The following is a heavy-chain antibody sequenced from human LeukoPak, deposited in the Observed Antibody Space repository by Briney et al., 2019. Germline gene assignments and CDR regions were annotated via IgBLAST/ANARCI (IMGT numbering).Heavy chain of an antibody. CDR3: ARDQESVVVAATNYYYYGMDV. V-gene: IGHV3-33*08. Sequence: GRSLRLSCAASGFTFSSYGMHWVRQAPGKGLEWVAVIWYDGSNKYYADSVKGRFTISRDNSKNTLYLQMNSLRAEDTAVYYCARDQESVVVAATNYYYYGMDVWGQGTTVTVSS. J-gene: IGHJ6*02. CDR2: IWYDGSNK. D-gene: IGHD2-15*01. CDR1: GFTFSSYG.